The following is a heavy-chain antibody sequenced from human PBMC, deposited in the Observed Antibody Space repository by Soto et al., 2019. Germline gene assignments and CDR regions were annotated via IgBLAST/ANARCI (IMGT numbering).Heavy chain of an antibody. CDR2: ISYDGSNK. CDR3: ARDGGIAARWFSYYGMDV. D-gene: IGHD6-6*01. Sequence: QVQLVESGGGVVQPGRSLRLSCAASGFTFSSYAMHWVRQAPGKGLEWVAVISYDGSNKYYADSVKGRFTISRDNSKNTLYLQMNSLRAEDTAVYYCARDGGIAARWFSYYGMDVWGQGTTVTVSS. V-gene: IGHV3-30-3*01. J-gene: IGHJ6*02. CDR1: GFTFSSYA.